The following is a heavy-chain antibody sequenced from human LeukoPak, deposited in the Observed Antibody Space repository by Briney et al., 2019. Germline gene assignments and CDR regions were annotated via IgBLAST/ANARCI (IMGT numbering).Heavy chain of an antibody. Sequence: PGGSLRLSCAASGFTFSSYAMHWVRQAPGKGLEWVAVTSYDESDKHYADSVKGRFTISRDNSKNTLYLQMNSLRVEDTAVYYCARDSGWLFCFDHWGQGTLVPVSS. D-gene: IGHD3-22*01. V-gene: IGHV3-30-3*01. CDR1: GFTFSSYA. CDR2: TSYDESDK. J-gene: IGHJ4*02. CDR3: ARDSGWLFCFDH.